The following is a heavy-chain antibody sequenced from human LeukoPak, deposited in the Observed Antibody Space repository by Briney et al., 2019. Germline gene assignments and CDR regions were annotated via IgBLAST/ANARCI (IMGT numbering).Heavy chain of an antibody. V-gene: IGHV4-39*01. CDR1: GGSISSSSYY. CDR2: IYYSGST. D-gene: IGHD5-12*01. J-gene: IGHJ6*03. Sequence: SETLSLTCTVSGGSISSSSYYWGWIRQPPGKGLEWIGSIYYSGSTYYNPSLKSRVTISVDTPKNQFSLKLSSVTAADTAVYYCARGYSGYDRGYYYYMDVWGKGTTVTVSS. CDR3: ARGYSGYDRGYYYYMDV.